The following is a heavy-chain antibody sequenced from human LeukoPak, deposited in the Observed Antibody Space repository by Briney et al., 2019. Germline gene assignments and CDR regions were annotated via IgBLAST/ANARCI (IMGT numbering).Heavy chain of an antibody. J-gene: IGHJ4*02. Sequence: GRSLRLSCAASGFTFSSYAMHWVRQAPGKGLEWAAVISYDESNKYYADSVKGRFTISRDNSKNTMYLQMSSLRTEDTAVYYCARETGSAVGSTDFDYWGQGTLVTVSS. D-gene: IGHD4-17*01. CDR2: ISYDESNK. CDR1: GFTFSSYA. V-gene: IGHV3-30-3*01. CDR3: ARETGSAVGSTDFDY.